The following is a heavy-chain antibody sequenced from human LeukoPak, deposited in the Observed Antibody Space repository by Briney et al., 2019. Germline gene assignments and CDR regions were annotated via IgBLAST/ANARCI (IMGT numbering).Heavy chain of an antibody. J-gene: IGHJ4*02. CDR1: GYTFTSYD. D-gene: IGHD1-26*01. CDR3: ARDLSRYSGSYQPLDY. Sequence: GASVKVSCKASGYTFTSYDITWVRQVSGQGLEWMGWMNPNSGNTDYAQKLQGRVTMTTDTSTSTAYMELRSLRSDDTAVYYCARDLSRYSGSYQPLDYWGQGTLVTVSS. CDR2: MNPNSGNT. V-gene: IGHV1-18*01.